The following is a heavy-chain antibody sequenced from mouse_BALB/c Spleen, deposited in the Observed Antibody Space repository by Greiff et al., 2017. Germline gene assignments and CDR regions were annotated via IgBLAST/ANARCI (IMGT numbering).Heavy chain of an antibody. CDR1: GYTFTSYW. CDR3: ARYYRYAYWYFDV. CDR2: INPSTGYT. Sequence: ESGAELAKPGASVKMSCKASGYTFTSYWMHWVKQRPGQGLEWIGYINPSTGYTEYNQKFKDKATLTADKSSSTAYMQLSSLTSEDSAVYYCARYYRYAYWYFDVWGAGTTVTVSS. D-gene: IGHD2-14*01. J-gene: IGHJ1*01. V-gene: IGHV1-7*01.